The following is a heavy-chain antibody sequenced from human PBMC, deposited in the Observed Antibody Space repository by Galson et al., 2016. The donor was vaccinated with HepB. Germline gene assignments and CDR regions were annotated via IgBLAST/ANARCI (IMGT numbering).Heavy chain of an antibody. V-gene: IGHV3-30-3*01. D-gene: IGHD6-19*01. CDR1: GFTFSSNA. Sequence: SLRLSCAASGFTFSSNAMHWVRQAPGKGLEWVSVISSDGSNKHYADSVKGRLTISRDNSKNTLYLEMNSLRTEDTAVYYCARPAWEQWLIPFDYWGQGTLVTVSS. CDR2: ISSDGSNK. J-gene: IGHJ4*02. CDR3: ARPAWEQWLIPFDY.